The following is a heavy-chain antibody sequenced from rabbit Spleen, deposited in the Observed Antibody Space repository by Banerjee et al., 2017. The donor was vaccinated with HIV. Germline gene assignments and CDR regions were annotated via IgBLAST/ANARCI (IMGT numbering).Heavy chain of an antibody. CDR2: IAGSSSGFT. CDR1: GFDFSSSDY. J-gene: IGHJ6*01. V-gene: IGHV1S45*01. Sequence: QEQLVESGGGLVQPEGSLTLTCKAAGFDFSSSDYICWVRQAPGKGLEWISCIAGSSSGFTYSATWAKGRFTISKTSSTPVTLQMTSLTVADTATYFCARDTGTSFSSYGMDLWGQGTLVTVS. CDR3: ARDTGTSFSSYGMDL. D-gene: IGHD7-1*01.